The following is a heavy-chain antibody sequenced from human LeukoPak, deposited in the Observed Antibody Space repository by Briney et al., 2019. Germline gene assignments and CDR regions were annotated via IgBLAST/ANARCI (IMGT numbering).Heavy chain of an antibody. V-gene: IGHV4-34*01. CDR2: IYYSGST. Sequence: PSETLSLTCAVYGGSFSGYYWSWIRQPPGKGLEWIGSIYYSGSTYYNPSLKSRVTISVDTSKNQFSLKLSSVTAADTAVYYCARDFEQQHFFDYWGQGTLVTVSS. CDR3: ARDFEQQHFFDY. J-gene: IGHJ4*02. CDR1: GGSFSGYY. D-gene: IGHD6-13*01.